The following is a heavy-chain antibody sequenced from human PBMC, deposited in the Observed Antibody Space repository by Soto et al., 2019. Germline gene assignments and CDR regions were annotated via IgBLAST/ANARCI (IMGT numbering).Heavy chain of an antibody. V-gene: IGHV4-30-2*01. Sequence: QLQEFGSGLVKPSETLSVVCAVSHASVLGGGYSWSWIRQPPGKGLEWIGHISHRGSTYYNPSLKSRVTISIDRSQNQFSLNVTSVTAADSAVYYCAKLSVVVAGLAFDHWGQGFLVTVSS. CDR1: HASVLGGGYS. D-gene: IGHD2-15*01. CDR3: AKLSVVVAGLAFDH. J-gene: IGHJ4*03. CDR2: ISHRGST.